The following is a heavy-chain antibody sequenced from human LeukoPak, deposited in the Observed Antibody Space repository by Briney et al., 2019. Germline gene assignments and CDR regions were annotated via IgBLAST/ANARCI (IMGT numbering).Heavy chain of an antibody. CDR2: IIPILGIA. V-gene: IGHV1-69*04. CDR1: GGTFSSYT. J-gene: IGHJ6*02. Sequence: SVTVSWKASGGTFSSYTISWVRQAPGQGLEWMGRIIPILGIANYAQKFQGRVTITADKSTSTAYMELSSLRSEDTAVYYCAREDGYCSSTSCEYYYGMDVWGQGTTVTVSS. D-gene: IGHD2-2*01. CDR3: AREDGYCSSTSCEYYYGMDV.